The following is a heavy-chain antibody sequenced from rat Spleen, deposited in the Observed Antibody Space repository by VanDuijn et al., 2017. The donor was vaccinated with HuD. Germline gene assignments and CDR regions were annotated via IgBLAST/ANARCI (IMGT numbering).Heavy chain of an antibody. J-gene: IGHJ2*01. Sequence: EVQLVESGGGLVQPGRSLKLSCVASGFTFNNYWMTWIRQAPTKGLEWVATISYGDSSGHSSTYYRHSVKGRFTISRDNAKATQYLQMDSLRSEDTATYYCTTYDYWGQGVMVTVSS. CDR1: GFTFNNYW. V-gene: IGHV5-29*01. CDR2: ISYGDSSGHSST. CDR3: TTYDY.